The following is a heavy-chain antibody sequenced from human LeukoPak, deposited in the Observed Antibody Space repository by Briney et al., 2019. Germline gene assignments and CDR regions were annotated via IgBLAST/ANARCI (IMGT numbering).Heavy chain of an antibody. V-gene: IGHV3-30*02. D-gene: IGHD3-10*01. J-gene: IGHJ4*02. CDR2: IRSDANKK. CDR1: GFTFSTYG. CDR3: ARDQGAYYYGSVLDY. Sequence: PGGSLRLSCAASGFTFSTYGMHWVRQAPGKGLEWVTFIRSDANKKYYADSVKGRFAISRDTSKNTLYLQMNGLNAEDTAVYYCARDQGAYYYGSVLDYWGQGTLVTVSS.